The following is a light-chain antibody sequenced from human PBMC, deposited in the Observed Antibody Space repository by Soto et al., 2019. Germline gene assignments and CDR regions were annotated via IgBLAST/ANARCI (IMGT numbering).Light chain of an antibody. CDR1: SSDVGGYNY. J-gene: IGLJ2*01. CDR3: SSYTSSSTPRYVV. Sequence: QSALTQPASVSGSPGQSITISCTGTSSDVGGYNYVSWYQQHPGKAPKLMIYDVSNRPSGVSNRFSGSKSGNTASLTISGLQAEDEADYYCSSYTSSSTPRYVVFGGGTKVTV. CDR2: DVS. V-gene: IGLV2-14*01.